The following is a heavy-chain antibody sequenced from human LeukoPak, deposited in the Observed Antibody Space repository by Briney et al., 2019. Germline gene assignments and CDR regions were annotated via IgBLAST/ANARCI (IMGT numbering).Heavy chain of an antibody. CDR1: GYTFTSND. CDR2: MNPNSGNT. V-gene: IGHV1-8*01. CDR3: ARALPGTMVRGPEGPRYYYYGMDV. Sequence: ASVKVSCNASGYTFTSNDINWVRQATGQGLEWMGCMNPNSGNTSYAQKFQGRVTMTRNTSISTAYMELSSLRSEDTAVYYCARALPGTMVRGPEGPRYYYYGMDVWGQGTTVTVSS. D-gene: IGHD3-10*01. J-gene: IGHJ6*02.